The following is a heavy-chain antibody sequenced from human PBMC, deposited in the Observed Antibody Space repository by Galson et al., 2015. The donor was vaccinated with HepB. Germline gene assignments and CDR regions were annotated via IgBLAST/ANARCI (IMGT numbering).Heavy chain of an antibody. D-gene: IGHD6-13*01. CDR1: GFTFSSYW. V-gene: IGHV3-7*03. CDR3: AREWGGIAAVLEGGYFDY. J-gene: IGHJ4*02. CDR2: IKQDGSEK. Sequence: SLSLSCAASGFTFSSYWMSWVRQAPGKGLEWVANIKQDGSEKYYVDSVKGRFTISRDNAKNSLYLQMNSLRAEDTAVYYCAREWGGIAAVLEGGYFDYWGQGTLVTVSS.